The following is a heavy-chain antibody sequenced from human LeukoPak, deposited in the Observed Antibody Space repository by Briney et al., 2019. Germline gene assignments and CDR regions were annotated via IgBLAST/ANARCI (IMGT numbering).Heavy chain of an antibody. J-gene: IGHJ6*02. CDR3: ARAISPVAYYGMDV. CDR1: GYTFSSYS. Sequence: ASVKLSCKASGYTFSSYSVHWVRQAPGQGLDWMGIINPSGGSTSYAQKFQGRVIMTRDTSTSTAYMQLSSLRSEDTAVYYCARAISPVAYYGMDVWGQGTTVSVSS. V-gene: IGHV1-46*01. CDR2: INPSGGST. D-gene: IGHD3-3*01.